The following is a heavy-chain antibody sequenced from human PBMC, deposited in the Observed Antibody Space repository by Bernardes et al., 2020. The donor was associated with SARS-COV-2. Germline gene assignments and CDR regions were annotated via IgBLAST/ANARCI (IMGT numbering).Heavy chain of an antibody. D-gene: IGHD4-17*01. CDR1: GFTFRDYT. CDR2: IWHDGSRE. J-gene: IGHJ5*01. V-gene: IGHV3-33*01. Sequence: GGYLRLSCAASGFTFRDYTMHWVQKAPGKGLEWVEVIWHDGSREYYVDSVKGRFAISRDNSNNTLYLQMNNLRVEDTALYRCATEDGEWLESWGQGTLVTVSS. CDR3: ATEDGEWLES.